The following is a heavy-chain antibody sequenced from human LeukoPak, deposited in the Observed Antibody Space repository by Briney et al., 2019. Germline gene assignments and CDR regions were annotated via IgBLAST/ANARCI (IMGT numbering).Heavy chain of an antibody. CDR3: ARQTLDERITMIVVVIDKGYYFDY. J-gene: IGHJ4*02. V-gene: IGHV4-39*01. CDR2: IYYSGST. CDR1: GGSISSSSYY. Sequence: SETLSLTCTVSGGSISSSSYYWGWLRQPPGTGLEWIGSIYYSGSTYYNPSLKSRVTISVDTSKNQFSLKLSSVTAADTAVYYCARQTLDERITMIVVVIDKGYYFDYWGQGTLVTVSS. D-gene: IGHD3-22*01.